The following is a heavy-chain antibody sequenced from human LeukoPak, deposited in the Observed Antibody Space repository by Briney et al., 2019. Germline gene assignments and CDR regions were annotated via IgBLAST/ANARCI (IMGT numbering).Heavy chain of an antibody. V-gene: IGHV4-4*02. J-gene: IGHJ4*02. D-gene: IGHD3-9*01. CDR2: IHRDGRT. Sequence: PSETLSLTCAVSGVSISSSEWWIWVRQPPGQRLEWIGEIHRDGRTRYNPSLKSRVTMSMDYSKNQFSLSVTSVTAADTAIYYCGKTDIYFNPIDYWGPGSLVTVSS. CDR3: GKTDIYFNPIDY. CDR1: GVSISSSEW.